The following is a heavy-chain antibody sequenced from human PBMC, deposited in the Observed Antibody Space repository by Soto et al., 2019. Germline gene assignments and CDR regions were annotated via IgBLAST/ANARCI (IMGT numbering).Heavy chain of an antibody. CDR1: GFTVSSNY. CDR3: AREGSYGYTHYYYYGMDV. D-gene: IGHD5-18*01. Sequence: GGSLRLSCAASGFTVSSNYMSWVRQAPGKGLEWVSVIYSGGSTYYADSVKGRFTISRDNSKNTLYLQMNSLRAEDTAVYYCAREGSYGYTHYYYYGMDVWGQGTTVTVPS. J-gene: IGHJ6*02. CDR2: IYSGGST. V-gene: IGHV3-53*01.